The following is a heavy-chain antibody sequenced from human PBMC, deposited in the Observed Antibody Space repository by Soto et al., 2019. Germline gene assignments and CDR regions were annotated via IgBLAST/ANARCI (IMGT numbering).Heavy chain of an antibody. V-gene: IGHV3-11*01. CDR3: AGKNDHDFSV. CDR2: ISGSGSFK. J-gene: IGHJ6*04. D-gene: IGHD3-3*01. CDR1: GFTFSDYY. Sequence: GGSLRLSCAASGFTFSDYYMNWIRQAPGKGLEWVAYISGSGSFKSYADSVKGRFTISRDNAKNSLSLEMNSLRAEDTAVYYCAGKNDHDFSVWGKGTTVTVSS.